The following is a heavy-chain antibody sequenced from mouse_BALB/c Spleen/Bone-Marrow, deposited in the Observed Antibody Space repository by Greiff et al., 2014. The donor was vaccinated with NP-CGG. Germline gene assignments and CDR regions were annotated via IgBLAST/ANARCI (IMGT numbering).Heavy chain of an antibody. CDR3: ASYRYGRYSDA. CDR2: IDPAIFT. D-gene: IGHD2-14*01. V-gene: IGHV14-3*02. J-gene: IGHJ1*01. CDR1: GFNIKDTY. Sequence: EVKLQESGAELVKPGASVKLSCTASGFNIKDTYLHWVKQRPEQGLDWIGRIDPAIFTKYDPKFQGKATITADTSSNTAYLHLSSLTSEDTAVYYCASYRYGRYSDAWGSGTTVTVSS.